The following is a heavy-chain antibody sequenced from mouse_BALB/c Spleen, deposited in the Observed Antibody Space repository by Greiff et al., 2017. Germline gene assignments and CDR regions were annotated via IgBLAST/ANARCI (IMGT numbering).Heavy chain of an antibody. Sequence: QVQLKQSGPGLVAPSQSLSITCTVSGFSLTSYGVHWVRQPPGKGLEWLGVIWAGGSTNYNSALMSRLSISKDNSKSQVFLKMNSLQTDDTAMYYCARGGYGSSYGWFAYWGQGTLVTVSA. CDR3: ARGGYGSSYGWFAY. CDR2: IWAGGST. V-gene: IGHV2-9*02. J-gene: IGHJ3*01. D-gene: IGHD1-1*01. CDR1: GFSLTSYG.